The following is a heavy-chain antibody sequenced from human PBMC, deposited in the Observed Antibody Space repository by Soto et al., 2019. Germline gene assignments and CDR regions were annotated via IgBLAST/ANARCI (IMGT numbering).Heavy chain of an antibody. D-gene: IGHD2-15*01. CDR1: GGSISSYY. J-gene: IGHJ4*02. CDR2: IYYSGST. V-gene: IGHV4-59*12. CDR3: AKDEYCSGGSCYGPPQYYFDY. Sequence: SETLSLTCTVSGGSISSYYWSWIRQHPGKGLEWIGYIYYSGSTNYNPSLKSRVTISVDTSKNQFSLKLSSVTAADTAVYYCAKDEYCSGGSCYGPPQYYFDYWGQGTLVTVSS.